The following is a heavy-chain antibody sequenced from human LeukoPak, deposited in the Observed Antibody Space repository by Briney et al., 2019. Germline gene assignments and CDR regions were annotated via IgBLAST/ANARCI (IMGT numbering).Heavy chain of an antibody. D-gene: IGHD4-17*01. V-gene: IGHV4-34*01. J-gene: IGHJ4*02. CDR2: INHSGST. CDR3: ARASHDYGDYSHFDY. CDR1: GESFSGYF. Sequence: SETLSLTCAVYGESFSGYFWSWIRQPPGKGLEWIGEINHSGSTNYNPSLKSRVTISVDTSKNQFSLKLSSVTAADTAVYYCARASHDYGDYSHFDYWGQGTLVTVSS.